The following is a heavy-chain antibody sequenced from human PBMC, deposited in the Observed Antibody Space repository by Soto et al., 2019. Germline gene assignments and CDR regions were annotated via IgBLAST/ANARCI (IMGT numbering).Heavy chain of an antibody. J-gene: IGHJ6*02. CDR3: AREGSCGGDCYSGMDV. D-gene: IGHD2-21*01. CDR1: GGSVSSGSYY. V-gene: IGHV4-61*01. Sequence: SETLSLTCTVSGGSVSSGSYYWSWIRQPPGKGLEWIGYIYYSGSTNYNPSLKSRVTISVDTSKNQFSLKLSSVTAADTAVYYCAREGSCGGDCYSGMDVWGQGTTVTVSS. CDR2: IYYSGST.